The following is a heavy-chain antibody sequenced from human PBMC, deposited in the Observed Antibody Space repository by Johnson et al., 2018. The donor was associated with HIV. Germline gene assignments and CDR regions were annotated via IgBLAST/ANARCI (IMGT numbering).Heavy chain of an antibody. V-gene: IGHV3-30*04. CDR3: ARDAPDSGSYHAFDI. CDR2: ISYYGSNK. J-gene: IGHJ3*02. D-gene: IGHD1-26*01. CDR1: GFTFSSYA. Sequence: VQLVESGGGVVQPGRSLRLSCAASGFTFSSYAMHWVRQAPGKGLEWVAVISYYGSNKYYADSVKGRFTISRDNSKNTLYLQMNSLRAEDTAVYYCARDAPDSGSYHAFDIWGQGTMVTVSS.